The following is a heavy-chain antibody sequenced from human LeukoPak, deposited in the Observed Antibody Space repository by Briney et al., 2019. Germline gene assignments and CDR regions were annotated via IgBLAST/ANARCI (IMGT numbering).Heavy chain of an antibody. V-gene: IGHV1-18*01. CDR1: GGTFSSYA. J-gene: IGHJ4*02. CDR3: ARAGSGSGWYFDY. CDR2: ISTYNGNT. D-gene: IGHD6-19*01. Sequence: ASVKVSCKASGGTFSSYAISWVRRAPGQGLEWMGWISTYNGNTRYAQKFQGRVAMTTDTSTTTAYMELRGLRFNDTAVYYCARAGSGSGWYFDYWGQGTLVTVSS.